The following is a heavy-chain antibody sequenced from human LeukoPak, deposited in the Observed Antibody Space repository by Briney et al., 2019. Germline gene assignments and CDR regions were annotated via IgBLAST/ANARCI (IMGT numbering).Heavy chain of an antibody. CDR1: GLTFSTYS. J-gene: IGHJ3*02. Sequence: PGGSLRLSCAASGLTFSTYSMNWVRQAPGKGLEWVSSTSSSSTYIYYLDSVKGRFTISRDNAKNSLSLQMNYLRAEDTAVYFCARARASDDAGHAFDIWGQGTMVTVSS. V-gene: IGHV3-21*01. CDR3: ARARASDDAGHAFDI. CDR2: TSSSSTYI.